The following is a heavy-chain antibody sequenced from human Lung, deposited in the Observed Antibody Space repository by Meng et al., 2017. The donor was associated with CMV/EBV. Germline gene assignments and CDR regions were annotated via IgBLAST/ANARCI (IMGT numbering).Heavy chain of an antibody. CDR1: GGSISSGGYY. V-gene: IGHV4-31*02. J-gene: IGHJ4*02. Sequence: TVSGGSISSGGYYWSWIRQHPGKGLEWVGYIYSSGSTYYNPSLKTRVTISLDTSKNHFSLKLSSVTAADTAVYYCASDAGGRNYFDYWGQGTLVTVSS. CDR2: IYSSGST. CDR3: ASDAGGRNYFDY. D-gene: IGHD2-15*01.